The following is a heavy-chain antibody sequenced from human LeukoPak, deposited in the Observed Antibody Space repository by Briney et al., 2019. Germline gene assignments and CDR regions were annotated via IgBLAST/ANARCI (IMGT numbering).Heavy chain of an antibody. CDR3: AKDQSHHWGVEYYFDY. J-gene: IGHJ4*02. CDR1: GFTFSSYA. CDR2: ISGSGGST. D-gene: IGHD3-10*01. V-gene: IGHV3-23*01. Sequence: GGSLRLSCAASGFTFSSYAMSWVRQAPGKGLEWVSAISGSGGSTYYADSVKGRFTISRDNSKNTLYLQINSLRAEDTAVYYCAKDQSHHWGVEYYFDYWGQGTLVTVSS.